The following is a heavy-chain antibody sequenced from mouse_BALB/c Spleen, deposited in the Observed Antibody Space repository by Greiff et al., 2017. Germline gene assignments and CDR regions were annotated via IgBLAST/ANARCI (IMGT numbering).Heavy chain of an antibody. J-gene: IGHJ1*01. V-gene: IGHV1S56*01. D-gene: IGHD2-4*01. Sequence: VQLQQSGPELVKPGASVRISCKASGYTFTSYYIHWVKQRPGQGLEWIGWIYPGNVNTKYNEKFKGKATLTADKSSSTAYMQLSSLTSEDSAVYFCARGDDYDWYFDVWGAGTTVTVSS. CDR3: ARGDDYDWYFDV. CDR2: IYPGNVNT. CDR1: GYTFTSYY.